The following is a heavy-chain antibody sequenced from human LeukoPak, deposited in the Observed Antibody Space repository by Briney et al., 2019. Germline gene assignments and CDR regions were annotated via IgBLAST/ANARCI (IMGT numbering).Heavy chain of an antibody. CDR1: GYTFSRYA. CDR3: ARATHYGDYYPEGFDY. J-gene: IGHJ4*02. CDR2: INAGDGNT. Sequence: ASVKVSCKASGYTFSRYAKHWVRQAPGQRLEWMGWINAGDGNTKYSQKFQGRVTITRDTSANTVYMELSSLRSEDTAVYYCARATHYGDYYPEGFDYWGQGTLVTVSS. D-gene: IGHD4-17*01. V-gene: IGHV1-3*01.